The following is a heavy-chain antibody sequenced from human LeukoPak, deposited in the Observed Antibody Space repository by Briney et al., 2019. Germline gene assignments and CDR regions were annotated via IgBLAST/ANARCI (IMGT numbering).Heavy chain of an antibody. CDR2: IYYSGST. D-gene: IGHD1/OR15-1a*01. CDR1: GGSISTYD. Sequence: SETLSLTCTVSGGSISTYDCSWIRQPPGKGLEWIGYIYYSGSTYYNPSLKSRVTISVDTSKNQFSLKLNGVTAADTAVYYCARNKPLDPFDIWGQGTMVTVSS. J-gene: IGHJ3*02. CDR3: ARNKPLDPFDI. V-gene: IGHV4-59*01.